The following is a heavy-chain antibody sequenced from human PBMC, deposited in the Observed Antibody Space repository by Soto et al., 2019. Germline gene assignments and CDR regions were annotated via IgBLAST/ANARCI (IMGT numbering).Heavy chain of an antibody. CDR3: AARGDGNPRLDY. D-gene: IGHD3-10*01. CDR1: GGSISRSYW. V-gene: IGHV4-4*02. J-gene: IGHJ4*02. Sequence: QVQLQESGPGLVKPSGTLSLTCAVSGGSISRSYWWSWVRQPPGKGLEWIGGIYHTGTTNYNPSLKSRVTISLDKSKNQFSLKLSSVTAADTAVYYCAARGDGNPRLDYWGQGTLVTVSS. CDR2: IYHTGTT.